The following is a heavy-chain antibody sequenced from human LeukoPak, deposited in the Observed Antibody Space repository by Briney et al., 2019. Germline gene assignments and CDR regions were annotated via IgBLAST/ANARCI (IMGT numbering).Heavy chain of an antibody. D-gene: IGHD1-26*01. CDR1: GGTFSSYA. CDR3: ARDKVGATTPAGDWFDP. Sequence: SVKVSCKASGGTFSSYAISWVRQAPGQGLEWMGGIIPIFGTANYAQKFQGRVTITADESTSTAYMELSSLRSEDTAVYYCARDKVGATTPAGDWFDPWGQGTLVTVSS. J-gene: IGHJ5*02. CDR2: IIPIFGTA. V-gene: IGHV1-69*13.